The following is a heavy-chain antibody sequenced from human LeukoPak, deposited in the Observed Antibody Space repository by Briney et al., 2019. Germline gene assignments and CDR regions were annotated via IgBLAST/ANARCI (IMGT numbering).Heavy chain of an antibody. Sequence: ASVKVSCKASGYTFTSYDINWVRQATGQGLEWMGWMNPNSGNTGYAQKFQGRVTMTRNTSISTAYMELSSLRSEDTAVYYCARGPDYDSSGYIRFDYWGQGTLVTVSS. J-gene: IGHJ4*02. CDR2: MNPNSGNT. CDR1: GYTFTSYD. CDR3: ARGPDYDSSGYIRFDY. D-gene: IGHD3-22*01. V-gene: IGHV1-8*01.